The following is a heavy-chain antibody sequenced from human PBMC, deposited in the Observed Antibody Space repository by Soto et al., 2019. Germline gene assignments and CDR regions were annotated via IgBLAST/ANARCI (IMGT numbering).Heavy chain of an antibody. V-gene: IGHV4-30-4*01. Sequence: SETLSLTCTVSGGSISSGDYYWSWIRQPPGKGLEWIGYIYYSGSTYYNPSLKSRVTISVDTSKNQFSLKLSSVTAADTAVYYCARVYDSSSPSYYYGMDVWGQGTTVTVSS. CDR3: ARVYDSSSPSYYYGMDV. J-gene: IGHJ6*02. D-gene: IGHD6-6*01. CDR2: IYYSGST. CDR1: GGSISSGDYY.